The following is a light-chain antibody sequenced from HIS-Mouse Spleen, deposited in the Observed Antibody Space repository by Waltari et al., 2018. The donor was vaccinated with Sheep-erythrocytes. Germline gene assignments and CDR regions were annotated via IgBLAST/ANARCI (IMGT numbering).Light chain of an antibody. CDR2: DAS. J-gene: IGKJ1*01. Sequence: DIQMTQSPSSLSASVGDRVTITCRASQSISSYLNWYQQKPGKAPKLLIYDASSLQSGVPSRFSGSGSGTDFTLTISSLQPEDFATYYCQQSYSTPWTFGQETKVEIK. V-gene: IGKV1-39*01. CDR3: QQSYSTPWT. CDR1: QSISSY.